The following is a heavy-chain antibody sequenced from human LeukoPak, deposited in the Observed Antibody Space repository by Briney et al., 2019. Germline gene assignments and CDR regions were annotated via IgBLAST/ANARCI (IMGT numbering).Heavy chain of an antibody. CDR1: GFLVSSNY. V-gene: IGHV3-53*01. CDR2: IYPDGNT. Sequence: GGSLRLSCAASGFLVSSNYMSWVRQAPGKGLEWISAIYPDGNTYYAGSVKGRFTISRDKSKNTLFLQMNSLRAEDTAVYYCATAPRGWNFEYWGQGTLVTVSS. CDR3: ATAPRGWNFEY. D-gene: IGHD6-19*01. J-gene: IGHJ4*02.